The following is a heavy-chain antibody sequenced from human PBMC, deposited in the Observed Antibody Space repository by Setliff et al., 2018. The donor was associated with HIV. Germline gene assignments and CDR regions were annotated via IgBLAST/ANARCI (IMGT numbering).Heavy chain of an antibody. Sequence: GGSLRLSCASSGFIFGDYAMSWVRQAPGKGLEWVGVIRSRAYGGTTDYAASVKGRFTISRDVSKSIAYLQMNSLKADDTAVYYCARAKIGPAGDRTYYYGMDVWGQGTTVTVSS. CDR1: GFIFGDYA. V-gene: IGHV3-49*04. D-gene: IGHD4-17*01. CDR2: IRSRAYGGTT. CDR3: ARAKIGPAGDRTYYYGMDV. J-gene: IGHJ6*02.